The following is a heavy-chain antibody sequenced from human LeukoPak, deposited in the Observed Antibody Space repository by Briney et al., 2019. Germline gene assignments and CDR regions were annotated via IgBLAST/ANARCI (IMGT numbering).Heavy chain of an antibody. CDR3: AREAYCGGDCYSPFDY. V-gene: IGHV1-69*13. CDR1: GGTFSSYA. Sequence: ASVKVSCKASGGTFSSYAISWVRQAPGQGLEWMGGIIPIFGTANYAQKFQGRVTITADESTSTAYMELSSLRSEDTAVYYCAREAYCGGDCYSPFDYWGQGTLVTVSS. D-gene: IGHD2-21*01. CDR2: IIPIFGTA. J-gene: IGHJ4*02.